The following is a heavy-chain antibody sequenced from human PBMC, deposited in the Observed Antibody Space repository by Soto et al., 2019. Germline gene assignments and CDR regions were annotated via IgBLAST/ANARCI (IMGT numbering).Heavy chain of an antibody. V-gene: IGHV4-4*02. J-gene: IGHJ6*03. D-gene: IGHD3-10*01. CDR1: GGSISNSNG. CDR3: ALKPIAGVAS. CDR2: IYHTGST. Sequence: PAETLSLTCGVFGGSISNSNGWTWVRPPPGKGLEWIGEIYHTGSTNYNSSLMSRVTISLDKPNNQFSLKLSSVTAADTAVYYCALKPIAGVASWGKG.